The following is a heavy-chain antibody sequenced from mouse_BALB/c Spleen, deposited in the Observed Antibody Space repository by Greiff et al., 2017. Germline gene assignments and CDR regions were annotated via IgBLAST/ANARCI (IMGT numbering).Heavy chain of an antibody. D-gene: IGHD2-10*01. J-gene: IGHJ3*01. CDR3: TMAYYGNDWFAY. V-gene: IGHV1-5*01. CDR1: GYTFTSYW. CDR2: IYPGNSDT. Sequence: DVKLQESGTVLARPGASVKMSCKASGYTFTSYWMHWVKQRPGQGLEWIGAIYPGNSDTSYNQKFKGKAKLTAVTSTSTAYMELSSLTNEDSAVYYCTMAYYGNDWFAYWGQGTLVTVSA.